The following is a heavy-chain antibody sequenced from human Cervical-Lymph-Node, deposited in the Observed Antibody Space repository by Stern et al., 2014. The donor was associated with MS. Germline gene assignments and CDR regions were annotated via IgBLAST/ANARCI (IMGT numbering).Heavy chain of an antibody. D-gene: IGHD5-18*01. J-gene: IGHJ3*01. Sequence: VQLVESGPGLAKPSQTLSLTCTVSGGSITSDSYYWSWIRQPAGKGLEWIGRIYLSGSTISNPSLTSRVTTSIDSSKNQFSLTRGLVTAADTAVYYCARVGYTYGIHTFDLWGRGTMVTVSS. V-gene: IGHV4-61*02. CDR3: ARVGYTYGIHTFDL. CDR2: IYLSGST. CDR1: GGSITSDSYY.